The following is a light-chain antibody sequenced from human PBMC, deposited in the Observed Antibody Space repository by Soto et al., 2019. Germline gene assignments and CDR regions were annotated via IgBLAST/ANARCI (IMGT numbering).Light chain of an antibody. CDR3: AAWDDSLNDYA. CDR1: NSNIGNNG. V-gene: IGLV1-36*01. CDR2: YDD. J-gene: IGLJ1*01. Sequence: QSVLTQPPAVSEAPRQRGTISCSGSNSNIGNNGVNWYQQLPGKAPKLLIYYDDLLPSGVSDRFSGSKSGTSASLAIRGLQPEDEADYYCAAWDDSLNDYAFGTGTKVTVL.